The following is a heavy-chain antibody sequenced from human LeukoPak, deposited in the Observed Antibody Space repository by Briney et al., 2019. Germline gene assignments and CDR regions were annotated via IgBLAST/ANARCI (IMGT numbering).Heavy chain of an antibody. CDR3: TGHHQAYSRTY. Sequence: GGSLRLSCAGSGFTFSSYWMHWVRQAPGKGLWVSRISTDASSTTYADSVKGRFTISRDNAKGTLYLQMSSLRAEDTAVYYCTGHHQAYSRTYWGQGTLVTVSS. CDR2: ISTDASST. V-gene: IGHV3-74*01. D-gene: IGHD4-11*01. CDR1: GFTFSSYW. J-gene: IGHJ4*02.